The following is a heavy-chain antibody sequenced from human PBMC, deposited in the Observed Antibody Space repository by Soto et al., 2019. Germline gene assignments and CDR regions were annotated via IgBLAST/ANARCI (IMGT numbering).Heavy chain of an antibody. V-gene: IGHV4-39*07. CDR2: IYYSGST. Sequence: SETLSLTCTVSGGSISSSSYYWGWIRQPPGKGLEWIGSIYYSGSTYYNPSLKSRVTISVDTSKNQFSLKLSSVTAADTAVYYCASTSGSYYGYYYYGMDVWGQGTKVTVSS. D-gene: IGHD1-26*01. CDR3: ASTSGSYYGYYYYGMDV. J-gene: IGHJ6*02. CDR1: GGSISSSSYY.